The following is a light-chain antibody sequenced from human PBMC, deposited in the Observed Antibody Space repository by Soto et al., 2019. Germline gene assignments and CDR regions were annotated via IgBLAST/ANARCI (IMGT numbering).Light chain of an antibody. CDR3: MQVLQPPPT. Sequence: EIVMTQSPLSLPVTPGEPASISCRSSQSLLQSNGNNQLGWVLQKPGQSPQLLMYLGSSRASGVPDRFSGSGSGKDFTLKISRVEPEDVGVYYRMQVLQPPPTFGGGTKVEIK. J-gene: IGKJ4*01. CDR2: LGS. V-gene: IGKV2-28*01. CDR1: QSLLQSNGNNQ.